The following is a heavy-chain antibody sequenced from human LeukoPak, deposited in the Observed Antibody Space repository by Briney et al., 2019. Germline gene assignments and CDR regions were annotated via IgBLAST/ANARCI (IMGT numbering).Heavy chain of an antibody. J-gene: IGHJ1*01. CDR3: ARLGMIVVVEYFQH. Sequence: PSETLSLTCTVSGGSITSSSYYWGWIRQPPGKGLEWIGSIYYSGSTYYNPSLKSRVTISVDTSKNQFSLTLSSVTAADTAVYYCARLGMIVVVEYFQHWGQGTLVTVSS. CDR2: IYYSGST. D-gene: IGHD3-22*01. V-gene: IGHV4-39*01. CDR1: GGSITSSSYY.